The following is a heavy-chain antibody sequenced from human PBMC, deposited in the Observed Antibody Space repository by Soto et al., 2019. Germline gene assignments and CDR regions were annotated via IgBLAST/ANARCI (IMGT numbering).Heavy chain of an antibody. Sequence: GSLRLSCAASGFIFSNSAMSWVRQAPGKGLEWVSSISSSGYSPYYADSVKGRFTISRDTSKNTLYLQMNSLRAEDTAVYYCARDRPEYDFWSGYYDYWGQGTLVTVSS. J-gene: IGHJ4*02. CDR1: GFIFSNSA. D-gene: IGHD3-3*01. CDR2: ISSSGYSP. V-gene: IGHV3-23*01. CDR3: ARDRPEYDFWSGYYDY.